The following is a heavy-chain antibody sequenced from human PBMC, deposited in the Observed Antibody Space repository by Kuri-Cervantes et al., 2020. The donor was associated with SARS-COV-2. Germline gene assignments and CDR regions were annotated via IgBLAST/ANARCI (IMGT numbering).Heavy chain of an antibody. D-gene: IGHD6-13*01. Sequence: GESLKISCAASGFTFSDYSMNWVRQAPGKGLEWVSYIGSSSSIIYYADSMKGRFTISRDNAKNSLSLQMNSLRAEDTAVYYCARDCSSPYKYYYYYYMDVWGKGTTVTVSS. V-gene: IGHV3-48*01. J-gene: IGHJ6*03. CDR1: GFTFSDYS. CDR2: IGSSSSII. CDR3: ARDCSSPYKYYYYYYMDV.